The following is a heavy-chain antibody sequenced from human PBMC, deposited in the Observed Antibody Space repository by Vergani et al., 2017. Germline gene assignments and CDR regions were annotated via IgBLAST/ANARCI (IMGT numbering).Heavy chain of an antibody. CDR1: GASVNSYY. D-gene: IGHD3-10*01. Sequence: QVKLQESGPGLVKPSETLSLTCTVSGASVNSYYWSWIRQPPGKGLEWMGYVSFRGDTLYDPSVKGRMTISLNTSSNQFSLYLTSVTAAATAVYYCARSRIYYGAGSPDYWGQGTPVTVSS. V-gene: IGHV4-59*02. CDR3: ARSRIYYGAGSPDY. J-gene: IGHJ4*02. CDR2: VSFRGDT.